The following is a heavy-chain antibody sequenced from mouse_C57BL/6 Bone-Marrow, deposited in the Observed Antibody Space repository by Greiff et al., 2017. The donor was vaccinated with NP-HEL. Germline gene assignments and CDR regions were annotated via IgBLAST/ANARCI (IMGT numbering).Heavy chain of an antibody. CDR1: GFTFSSYA. J-gene: IGHJ4*01. Sequence: EVKLEESGGGLVKPGGSLKLSCAASGFTFSSYAMSWVRQTPEKRLEWVATISDGGSYTYYPDNVKGRFTIARDNAKNNLYLQMSHLKSEDTAMYYCARDPSTYWGQGTSVTVSS. CDR2: ISDGGSYT. V-gene: IGHV5-4*01. CDR3: ARDPSTY.